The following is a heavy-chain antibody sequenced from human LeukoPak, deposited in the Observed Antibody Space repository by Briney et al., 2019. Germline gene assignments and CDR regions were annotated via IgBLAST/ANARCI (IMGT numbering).Heavy chain of an antibody. CDR1: GFTLGDYA. CDR3: TRGPYISSLFDY. Sequence: GGSLRLSCTASGFTLGDYAMSWFRQAPGKGLEWVGFIRSRGYGGTTENAASVKGRFTISRDDSKSIAYLQMNSLKTEDTAVYYCTRGPYISSLFDYWGQGTLVTVSS. D-gene: IGHD6-13*01. V-gene: IGHV3-49*03. CDR2: IRSRGYGGTT. J-gene: IGHJ4*02.